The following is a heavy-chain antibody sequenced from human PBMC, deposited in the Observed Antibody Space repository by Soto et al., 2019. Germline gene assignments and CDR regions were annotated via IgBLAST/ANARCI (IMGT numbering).Heavy chain of an antibody. D-gene: IGHD2-15*01. V-gene: IGHV4-31*03. J-gene: IGHJ3*02. Sequence: SETLSLTGTVSGGSISSGCYYWSWIRQHPGKGLEWIGYIYYIGSTYYNPSLKSRVTISVDTSKNQFSLKLSSVTAADTAVYYCARVVVACSYTFDTLGQGTMVTVSS. CDR2: IYYIGST. CDR3: ARVVVACSYTFDT. CDR1: GGSISSGCYY.